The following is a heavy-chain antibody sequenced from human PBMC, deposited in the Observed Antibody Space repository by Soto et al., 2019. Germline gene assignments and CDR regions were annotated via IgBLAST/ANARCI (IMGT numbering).Heavy chain of an antibody. V-gene: IGHV4-4*02. Sequence: SETLSLTCAVSGGSISTNKWWSWVRQSPGKGLEWIGEIYHSGTTNYNPSLKSRVTISVDTSKNQFSLKLSSVTAADTAVYYCARDHGAAAGTYYYYGMDVWGQGTTVT. CDR1: GGSISTNKW. D-gene: IGHD6-13*01. CDR2: IYHSGTT. CDR3: ARDHGAAAGTYYYYGMDV. J-gene: IGHJ6*02.